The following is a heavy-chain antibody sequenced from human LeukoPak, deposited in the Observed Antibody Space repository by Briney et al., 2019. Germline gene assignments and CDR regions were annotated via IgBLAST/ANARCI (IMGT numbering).Heavy chain of an antibody. V-gene: IGHV3-23*01. J-gene: IGHJ4*02. CDR3: AKDLGYSSGSADY. Sequence: GGSLRLSCAASGFTFNNYAMSWVRQAPGKGLEWVSAISGSGGTTYYADSVKGRFTISRDNSKNTLYLQMNSLRAEDTAVYYCAKDLGYSSGSADYWGQGTLVTVSS. CDR1: GFTFNNYA. CDR2: ISGSGGTT. D-gene: IGHD6-19*01.